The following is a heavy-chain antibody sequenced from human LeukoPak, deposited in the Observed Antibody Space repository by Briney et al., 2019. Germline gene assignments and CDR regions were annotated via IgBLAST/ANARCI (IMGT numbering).Heavy chain of an antibody. Sequence: ASVKVSCKASGYTFTGYYMHWVRQAPGQGLEWMGWINPNSGGTNYAQKFQGRVTMTRDTSISTAYMELSRLRFDDTAVYYCAREDWYYYGSGVADYWGQGTLVTVSS. J-gene: IGHJ4*02. CDR3: AREDWYYYGSGVADY. D-gene: IGHD3-10*01. V-gene: IGHV1-2*02. CDR2: INPNSGGT. CDR1: GYTFTGYY.